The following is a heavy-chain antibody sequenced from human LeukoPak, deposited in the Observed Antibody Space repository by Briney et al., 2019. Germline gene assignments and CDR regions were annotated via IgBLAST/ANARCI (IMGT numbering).Heavy chain of an antibody. CDR2: IYYSGST. J-gene: IGHJ5*02. D-gene: IGHD6-13*01. CDR1: GVSISSGGYY. Sequence: SQTLSLTCTVSGVSISSGGYYWRWIRQHPGKGLEWIGYIYYSGSTYYNPSLKSRVTISVDTSKNQFSLKLSSVTAADTAVYYCAREARIAAAGTFWFDPWGQGTLVTVSS. CDR3: AREARIAAAGTFWFDP. V-gene: IGHV4-31*03.